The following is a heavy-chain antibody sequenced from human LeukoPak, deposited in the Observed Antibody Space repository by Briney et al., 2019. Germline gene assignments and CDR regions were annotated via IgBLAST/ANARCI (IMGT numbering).Heavy chain of an antibody. D-gene: IGHD2-2*01. CDR1: GFTFSSYW. J-gene: IGHJ3*02. CDR3: ASKYLDDAFDI. Sequence: GGSLRLSCAGSGFTFSSYWMSWVRQAPGKGLEWVAVRSYDGSNKYYADSVKGRFTISRDNSKNTLYLQMNSLRAEDTAVYYCASKYLDDAFDIWGQGTMVTVSS. V-gene: IGHV3-30-3*01. CDR2: RSYDGSNK.